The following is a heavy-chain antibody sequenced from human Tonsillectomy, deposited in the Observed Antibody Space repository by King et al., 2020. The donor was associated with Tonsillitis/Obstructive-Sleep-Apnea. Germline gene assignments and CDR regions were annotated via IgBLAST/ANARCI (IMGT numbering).Heavy chain of an antibody. CDR1: GFSLSNARMG. CDR3: ARIHRAYYDFWSGYYPPTYYYYYMDV. J-gene: IGHJ6*03. V-gene: IGHV2-26*01. CDR2: IFSNDEK. D-gene: IGHD3-3*01. Sequence: VTLKESGPVLVKPTETLTLTCTVSGFSLSNARMGVSWIRQPPGKALEWLAHIFSNDEKSYSTSLKSRPTIPTDTPKSQVVLTMTNMDPVDTATYYCARIHRAYYDFWSGYYPPTYYYYYMDVWGKGTTVTVSS.